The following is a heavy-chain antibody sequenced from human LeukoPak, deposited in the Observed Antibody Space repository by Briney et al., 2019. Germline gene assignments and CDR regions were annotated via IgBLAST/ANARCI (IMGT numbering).Heavy chain of an antibody. CDR3: ARDKMDY. Sequence: GGSLRLSCAASGFSFSIHWMHWVRQAPGKGLVWVSRINPEGGSTSYADSVKGRFTISRDNAKKTLYLQMNSLRAEDTAAYYCARDKMDYWGQGILVTVST. J-gene: IGHJ4*02. CDR1: GFSFSIHW. CDR2: INPEGGST. V-gene: IGHV3-74*01.